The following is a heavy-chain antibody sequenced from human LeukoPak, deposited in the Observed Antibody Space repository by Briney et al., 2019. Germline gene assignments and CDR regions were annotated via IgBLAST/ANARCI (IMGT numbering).Heavy chain of an antibody. D-gene: IGHD2-2*02. V-gene: IGHV3-74*01. CDR3: ARCTSCYISGGDWFDP. CDR2: INTDGSST. Sequence: GGSLRLSCAASRFTFSSYWMHWVRQAPGKGLVWVSRINTDGSSTSYADSVKGRFTISRDNAKNTLYLQMNSLRAEDTAVYYCARCTSCYISGGDWFDPWGQGTLVTVSS. CDR1: RFTFSSYW. J-gene: IGHJ5*02.